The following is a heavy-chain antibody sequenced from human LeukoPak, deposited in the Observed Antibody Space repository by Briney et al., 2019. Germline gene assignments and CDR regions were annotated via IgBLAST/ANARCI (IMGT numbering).Heavy chain of an antibody. J-gene: IGHJ4*02. CDR2: IHYSGST. CDR1: GGSINNYY. Sequence: SETLSLTCSVSGGSINNYYWSWIRQPPGKELEWIGYIHYSGSTNYNPSLKSRVTISVDTSKNQFSLKLSSVTAADTAVYYCARVGFGEYFDYWGQGTLVTVSS. D-gene: IGHD3-10*01. V-gene: IGHV4-59*01. CDR3: ARVGFGEYFDY.